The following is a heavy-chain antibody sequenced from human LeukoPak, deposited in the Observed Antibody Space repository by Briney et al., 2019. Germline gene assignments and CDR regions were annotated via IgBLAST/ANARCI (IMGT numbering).Heavy chain of an antibody. Sequence: SSETLSLTCTVSGASIDNYYWDWIRQSPGKGLEWTACISNSGSTKYNPSLTDRVTMSVDRSKNQVSLRLRSVIAADTGVYYCTKGYYEPFDKWGQGTLVTVSS. J-gene: IGHJ4*02. CDR3: TKGYYEPFDK. D-gene: IGHD3-22*01. CDR1: GASIDNYY. V-gene: IGHV4-59*13. CDR2: ISNSGST.